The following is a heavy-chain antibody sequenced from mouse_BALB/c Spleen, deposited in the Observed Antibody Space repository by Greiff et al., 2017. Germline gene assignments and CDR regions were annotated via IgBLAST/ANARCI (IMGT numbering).Heavy chain of an antibody. V-gene: IGHV5-9-3*01. CDR2: ISSGGSYT. CDR3: ARHEDYGLDY. Sequence: EVQLVESGGGLEKPGGSLKLSCAASGFTFSSYAMSWVRQTPEKRLEWVATISSGGSYTYYPDSVKGRFTISRDNAKNTLYLQMSSLRSEDTAMYYCARHEDYGLDYWGQGTSVTVSS. J-gene: IGHJ4*01. CDR1: GFTFSSYA.